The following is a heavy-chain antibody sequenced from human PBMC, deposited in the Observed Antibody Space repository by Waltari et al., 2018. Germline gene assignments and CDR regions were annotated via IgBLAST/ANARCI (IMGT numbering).Heavy chain of an antibody. CDR3: GREGGTSGYSGYLDT. D-gene: IGHD2-15*01. J-gene: IGHJ4*02. CDR1: AFTYRTSI. V-gene: IGHV3-30*01. CDR2: MSYDGFSK. Sequence: QVQLVESGGGVVQPGRSLRLSCAAPAFTYRTSIIHWVRQAPGKGLELVAAMSYDGFSKYYADSVKGRFSIGRDDSQNTVYLQANSLTTEDTAVYYCGREGGTSGYSGYLDTWGQGTLVTVSS.